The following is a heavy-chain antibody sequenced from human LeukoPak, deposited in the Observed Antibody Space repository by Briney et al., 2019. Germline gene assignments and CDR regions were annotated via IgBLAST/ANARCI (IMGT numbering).Heavy chain of an antibody. CDR3: ARDLAGDYDSSGYAAFDI. D-gene: IGHD3-22*01. Sequence: SETLSLTCAAYGGSFSGYYWSWIRQPPGKGLEWIGEINHSGSTNYNPSLKSRVTISVDTSKNQFSLKLSSVTAADTAVYYCARDLAGDYDSSGYAAFDIWGQGTMVTVSS. CDR2: INHSGST. V-gene: IGHV4-34*01. CDR1: GGSFSGYY. J-gene: IGHJ3*02.